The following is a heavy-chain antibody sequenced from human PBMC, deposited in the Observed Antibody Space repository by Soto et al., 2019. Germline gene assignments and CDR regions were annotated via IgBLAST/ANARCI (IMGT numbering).Heavy chain of an antibody. Sequence: QVQLVQSGAEVKKPGSSVKVSCKASGGTFSSYAISWVRQAPGQGLEWMGGIIPIFGTANYAQKFQGRVTITADESTSTAYMELSSLRSEDTVVYYCAQLNNGDTAMVTSQFDYWGQGTLVTVSS. J-gene: IGHJ4*02. V-gene: IGHV1-69*01. CDR1: GGTFSSYA. D-gene: IGHD5-18*01. CDR3: AQLNNGDTAMVTSQFDY. CDR2: IIPIFGTA.